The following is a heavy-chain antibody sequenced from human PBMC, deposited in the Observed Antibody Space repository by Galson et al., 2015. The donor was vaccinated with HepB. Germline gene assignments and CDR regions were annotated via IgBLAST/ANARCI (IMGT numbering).Heavy chain of an antibody. J-gene: IGHJ3*02. V-gene: IGHV4-59*01. CDR3: ARDYGGNSGVAFDI. Sequence: SETLSLTCTVSGGSISSYYWSWIRQPPGKGLEWIGYIYYSGSTNYNPSLKSRVTISVDTSKNQFSLKLSSVTAADTAVYHCARDYGGNSGVAFDIWGQGTMVTVSS. CDR2: IYYSGST. D-gene: IGHD4-23*01. CDR1: GGSISSYY.